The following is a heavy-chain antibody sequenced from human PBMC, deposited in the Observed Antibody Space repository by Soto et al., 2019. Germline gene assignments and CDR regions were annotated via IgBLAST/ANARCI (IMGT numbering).Heavy chain of an antibody. CDR2: IYATGST. CDR3: GRDGKRKLRCWFD. J-gene: IGHJ5*02. Sequence: WGTPRITWNVSACIPGRYYRSGCRQPPGKGLEWIGRIYATGSTDYNPSLKSRLTRSVDMSKKQFSLTLRSVTAADTAFYYCGRDGKRKLRCWFD. D-gene: IGHD1-1*01. CDR1: ACIPGRYY. V-gene: IGHV4-4*07.